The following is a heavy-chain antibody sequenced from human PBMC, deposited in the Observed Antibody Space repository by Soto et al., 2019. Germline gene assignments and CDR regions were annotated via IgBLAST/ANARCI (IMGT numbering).Heavy chain of an antibody. CDR1: GFTFRSFT. J-gene: IGHJ5*02. Sequence: GGSLRLSCAASGFTFRSFTINFFRHAAFKGLEWVSTISSNSAYIYYTDALRGRFTISRDNAKNSLHLQMNSLRAEDTAVYYCTRDASRDSSARGWFDPWGPGTLVTVSS. CDR2: ISSNSAYI. D-gene: IGHD6-13*01. V-gene: IGHV3-21*01. CDR3: TRDASRDSSARGWFDP.